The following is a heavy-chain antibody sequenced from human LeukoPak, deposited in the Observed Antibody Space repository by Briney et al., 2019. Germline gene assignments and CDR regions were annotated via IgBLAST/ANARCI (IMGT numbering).Heavy chain of an antibody. V-gene: IGHV1-2*04. CDR1: GYTFTSYY. CDR3: ARAGPYYYDSSGTLDI. CDR2: INPNSGGT. Sequence: ASVKVSCKASGYTFTSYYMHWVRQAPGQGLEWMGWINPNSGGTNYAQKFQGWVTMTRDTSISTAYMELSRLRSDDTAVYYCARAGPYYYDSSGTLDIWGQGTMVTVSS. D-gene: IGHD3-22*01. J-gene: IGHJ3*02.